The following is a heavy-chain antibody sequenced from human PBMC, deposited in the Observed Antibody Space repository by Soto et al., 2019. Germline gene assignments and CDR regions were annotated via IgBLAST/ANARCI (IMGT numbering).Heavy chain of an antibody. CDR1: GFTFSSYW. D-gene: IGHD2-8*02. CDR3: ARGAAYCTADPCYQRYYFDY. Sequence: EVQLVESGGGLVQPGGSLRLSCAASGFTFSSYWMSWVRQAPGKGLEWVANIKQDGSEKYYVDSMKGRVTISRDNAKNSLYLQMNSPRAEDTAVYYCARGAAYCTADPCYQRYYFDYWGHGTLVTVSS. CDR2: IKQDGSEK. V-gene: IGHV3-7*01. J-gene: IGHJ4*01.